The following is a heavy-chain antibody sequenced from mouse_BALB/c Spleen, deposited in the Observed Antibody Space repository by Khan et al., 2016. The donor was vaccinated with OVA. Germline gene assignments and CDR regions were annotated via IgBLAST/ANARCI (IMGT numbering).Heavy chain of an antibody. CDR2: ISNSGSA. CDR1: GYSITRDYA. Sequence: DVKLEESGPGLVKPSQSLSLTCTVTGYSITRDYAWNWIRQFPGNKLEWMGYISNSGSASYNPSLKSRISITRDTSKNQFFLQLDSVTTEDTATYYCASELGRYYAMDYWGQGTSVTVSS. D-gene: IGHD4-1*01. V-gene: IGHV3-2*02. CDR3: ASELGRYYAMDY. J-gene: IGHJ4*01.